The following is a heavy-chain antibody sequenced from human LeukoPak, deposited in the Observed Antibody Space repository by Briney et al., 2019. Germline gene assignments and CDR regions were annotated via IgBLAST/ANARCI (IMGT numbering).Heavy chain of an antibody. CDR2: INPILGIA. CDR1: GGTFSSYA. CDR3: AYASRRGDFDY. Sequence: ASVKVSCKASGGTFSSYAISWVRQAPGQGLEWMGRINPILGIANYAQKFQGRVTITADKSTSTAYMELSSLRSEDTAVYYCAYASRRGDFDYWGQGTLVTVSS. V-gene: IGHV1-69*04. J-gene: IGHJ4*02. D-gene: IGHD1-26*01.